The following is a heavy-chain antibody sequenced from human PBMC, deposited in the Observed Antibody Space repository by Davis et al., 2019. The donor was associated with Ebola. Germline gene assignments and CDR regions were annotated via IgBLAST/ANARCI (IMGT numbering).Heavy chain of an antibody. CDR1: GFTFSSYG. V-gene: IGHV3-30*18. CDR2: ISYDGSNK. CDR3: AKDKWAYGGNSFLCGMDV. J-gene: IGHJ6*02. Sequence: GESLKISCAASGFTFSSYGMHWVRQAPGKGLEWVAVISYDGSNKYYADSVTGRFTISRDNSKNTLYLQMNSLRAEDTAVYYCAKDKWAYGGNSFLCGMDVWGQGTTVTVSS. D-gene: IGHD4-23*01.